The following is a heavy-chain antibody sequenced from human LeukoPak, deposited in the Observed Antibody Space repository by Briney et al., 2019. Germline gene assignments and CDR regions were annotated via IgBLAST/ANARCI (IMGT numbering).Heavy chain of an antibody. Sequence: SETLSLTCAVYGGSFSGYYWSWIRQPPGKGLEWIGEINHSGSTNYNPSLKSRVTISVDTSKNQFSLKLSSVTAADTAVYYCAKDRSIGTYYTFDSWGQGSLVTVSS. CDR1: GGSFSGYY. D-gene: IGHD1-26*01. J-gene: IGHJ4*02. CDR2: INHSGST. V-gene: IGHV4-34*01. CDR3: AKDRSIGTYYTFDS.